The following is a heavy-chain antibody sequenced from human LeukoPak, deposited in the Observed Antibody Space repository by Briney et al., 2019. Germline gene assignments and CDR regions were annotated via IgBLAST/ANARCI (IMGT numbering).Heavy chain of an antibody. D-gene: IGHD2-15*01. CDR2: MNPNSGNT. CDR1: GYTFTSYD. V-gene: IGHV1-8*01. J-gene: IGHJ6*02. Sequence: AASVKVSCKASGYTFTSYDINWVRRATGQGLEWMGWMNPNSGNTGYAQKFQGRVTMTRNTSISTAYMELSSLRSEDTAAYYCARAGPYCSGGSCYLRLYYYYGMDVWGQGTTVTVSS. CDR3: ARAGPYCSGGSCYLRLYYYYGMDV.